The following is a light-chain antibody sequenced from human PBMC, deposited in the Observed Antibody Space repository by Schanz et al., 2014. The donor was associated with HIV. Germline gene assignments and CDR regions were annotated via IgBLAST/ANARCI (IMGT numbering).Light chain of an antibody. CDR2: EVS. V-gene: IGLV2-23*02. J-gene: IGLJ2*01. CDR3: SSYAGSRNLV. Sequence: QSALTQPASVSGSPGQSITISCTGTSRDVGSYNLVSWYQQHPGKAPKLMIYEVSKRPSGVSNRFSGFSASKSGNTASLTVSGLQAEDEADYYCSSYAGSRNLVFGGGTKVTVL. CDR1: SRDVGSYNL.